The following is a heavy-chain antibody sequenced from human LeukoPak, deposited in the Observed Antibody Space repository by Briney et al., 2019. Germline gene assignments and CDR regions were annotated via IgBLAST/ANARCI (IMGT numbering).Heavy chain of an antibody. CDR1: GFTFSSYN. CDR3: ATDSYVSGSYYRLFY. CDR2: ISSGSSYI. V-gene: IGHV3-21*01. Sequence: GGSLRLSCAASGFTFSSYNMNWVRQAPGKGLEWVSSISSGSSYIYYSDSVQGRFTISRDNAKNTLYLQMNNLRAEDTAIYYCATDSYVSGSYYRLFYWGQGTLVTVSS. J-gene: IGHJ4*02. D-gene: IGHD3-10*01.